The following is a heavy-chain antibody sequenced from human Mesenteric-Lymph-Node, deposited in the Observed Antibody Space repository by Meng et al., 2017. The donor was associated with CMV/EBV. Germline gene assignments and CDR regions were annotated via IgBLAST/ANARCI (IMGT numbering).Heavy chain of an antibody. Sequence: GESLKISCAASGFTFSSYSMNWVRQAPGKGLEWVSYISSSSSTIYYADSVKGRFTISRDYSKSTLYLQMNSLRAEDTAVYFCAKDSSRSSWYGPDDYYGMDVWGRGTTVTVSS. CDR1: GFTFSSYS. J-gene: IGHJ6*02. V-gene: IGHV3-48*01. CDR3: AKDSSRSSWYGPDDYYGMDV. CDR2: ISSSSSTI. D-gene: IGHD6-13*01.